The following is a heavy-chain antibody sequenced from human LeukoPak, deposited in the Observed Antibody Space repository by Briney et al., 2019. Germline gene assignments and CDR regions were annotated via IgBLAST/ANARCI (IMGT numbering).Heavy chain of an antibody. CDR2: IYYSGST. CDR1: GGSISSYY. Sequence: SETLSLTCTVSGGSISSYYWSWIRHPPGKGLEWIGYIYYSGSTNYNPSLKSRVTISVDTSKNQFSLKLSSVTAADTAVYYCASVVVPAATWYFDLWGRGTLVTVSS. CDR3: ASVVVPAATWYFDL. V-gene: IGHV4-59*01. J-gene: IGHJ2*01. D-gene: IGHD2-2*01.